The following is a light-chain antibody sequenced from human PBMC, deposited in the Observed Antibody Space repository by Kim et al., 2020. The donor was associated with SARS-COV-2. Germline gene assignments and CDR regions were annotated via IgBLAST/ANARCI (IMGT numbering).Light chain of an antibody. J-gene: IGKJ4*01. CDR2: GAS. CDR3: QQYNNWPLT. CDR1: QSGGGN. Sequence: VSPGDIATLSCRASQSGGGNLAWCQQKPGQVPRLLIFGASTRATGIPARFSGSGSWTEFTLTISSLQSEDFAVYYFQQYNNWPLTFGGGTKVDIK. V-gene: IGKV3-15*01.